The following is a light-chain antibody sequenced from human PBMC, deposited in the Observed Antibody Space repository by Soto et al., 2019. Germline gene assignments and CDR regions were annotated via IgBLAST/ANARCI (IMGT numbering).Light chain of an antibody. CDR3: QTWGTGIQV. Sequence: QPVLTQSPSASASLGASVRLTCTLSSGHSSYAIAWHQQQPEKGPRYLMKLNSDGSHNKGDGIPDRFSGSSSGAERYLTISGLPSEDEADYYCQTWGTGIQVFGTGTKVTVL. V-gene: IGLV4-69*01. J-gene: IGLJ1*01. CDR1: SGHSSYA. CDR2: LNSDGSH.